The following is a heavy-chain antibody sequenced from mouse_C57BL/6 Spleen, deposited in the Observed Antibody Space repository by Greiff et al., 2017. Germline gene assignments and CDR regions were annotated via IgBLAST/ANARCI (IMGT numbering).Heavy chain of an antibody. CDR1: GYTFTSYW. CDR2: IHPSDSET. D-gene: IGHD1-1*01. CDR3: ARRAHYYGSSYGYFDV. J-gene: IGHJ1*03. Sequence: QVQLQQPGAELVRPGSSVKLSCKASGYTFTSYWMHWVQQRPIQGLEWIGNIHPSDSETHYHQKFKDKATLTVDKSSSTAYMQLSRLTSEDSAVYYCARRAHYYGSSYGYFDVWGTGTTVTVSS. V-gene: IGHV1-52*01.